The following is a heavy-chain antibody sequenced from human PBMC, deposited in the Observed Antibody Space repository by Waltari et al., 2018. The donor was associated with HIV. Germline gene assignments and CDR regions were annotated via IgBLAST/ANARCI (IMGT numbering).Heavy chain of an antibody. CDR1: GLTFDDYA. Sequence: EVQLVESGGGLVQTGRSLRHSCAASGLTFDDYAMHWVRQVQGKGRAWVSGITWNSGRTGYADFVKGRFIISGDNAKNSLYLQMNSLRVEDTALYYCAKSDIDYGMDVWGQGTTVTVSS. J-gene: IGHJ6*02. D-gene: IGHD2-15*01. CDR2: ITWNSGRT. CDR3: AKSDIDYGMDV. V-gene: IGHV3-9*01.